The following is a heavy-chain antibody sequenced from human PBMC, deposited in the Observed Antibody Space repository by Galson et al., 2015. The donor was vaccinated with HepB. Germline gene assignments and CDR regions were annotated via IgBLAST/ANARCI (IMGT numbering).Heavy chain of an antibody. D-gene: IGHD2-21*02. J-gene: IGHJ3*02. V-gene: IGHV3-30*04. Sequence: SLRLSCAASGFIFNGYAMHWVRQAPGKGLQWVAGISYDGSDKYSSESVKGRFTISRDNSKNTLYLQMNSLRAEDTAVYYCARGPVTAYDAFDIWGQGTMVTVSS. CDR3: ARGPVTAYDAFDI. CDR2: ISYDGSDK. CDR1: GFIFNGYA.